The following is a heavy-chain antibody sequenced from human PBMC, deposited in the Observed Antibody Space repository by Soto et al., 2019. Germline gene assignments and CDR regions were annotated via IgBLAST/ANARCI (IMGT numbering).Heavy chain of an antibody. D-gene: IGHD2-8*01. CDR2: VYYRGRS. Sequence: LSLTCTVSGGSVSNSNYYWGWTRQSPGKGLEWIGSVYYRGRSYSKSSVKSRVTISVDTSKNQFSLNLNSVTASDTAVYYCVSQRTSVLTQAYFDYWGPGALVTVSS. J-gene: IGHJ4*02. V-gene: IGHV4-39*01. CDR1: GGSVSNSNYY. CDR3: VSQRTSVLTQAYFDY.